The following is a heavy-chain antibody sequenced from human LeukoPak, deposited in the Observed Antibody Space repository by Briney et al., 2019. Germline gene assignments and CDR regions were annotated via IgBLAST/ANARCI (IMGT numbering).Heavy chain of an antibody. V-gene: IGHV3-53*01. CDR3: ARLDGIPGTPAYFNY. J-gene: IGHJ4*02. CDR2: IYSGGSI. CDR1: GFTVSNNY. D-gene: IGHD1-20*01. Sequence: GGSLRLSCVASGFTVSNNYMSWVRQAPGKGLEWVSVIYSGGSIYYAGPVKGRFTISRDNSQNTLYRQMNSLRAEDTAVYYCARLDGIPGTPAYFNYWGQGTLVTVSS.